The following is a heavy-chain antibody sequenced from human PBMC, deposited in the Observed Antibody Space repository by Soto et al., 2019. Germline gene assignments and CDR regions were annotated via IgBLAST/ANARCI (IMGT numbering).Heavy chain of an antibody. CDR2: IGTAGDT. CDR3: ARVAISSYGMDV. CDR1: GFTFSSYD. V-gene: IGHV3-13*04. D-gene: IGHD3-9*01. Sequence: EVQLVESGGGLVQPGGSLRLSCAASGFTFSSYDMHWVRQATGKGLEWVSAIGTAGDTYYPGSVKGRFTISRENAKNSFHLQMNSLRAGDTAVYYCARVAISSYGMDVWFQGTTVTVSS. J-gene: IGHJ6*02.